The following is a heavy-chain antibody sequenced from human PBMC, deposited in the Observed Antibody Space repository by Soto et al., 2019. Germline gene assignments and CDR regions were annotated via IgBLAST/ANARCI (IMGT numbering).Heavy chain of an antibody. Sequence: EVQLLESGGGLVQPGGSLRLSCAASGFTFSSYAMSWVRRAPGKGLEWVSAISGSGGSTYYADSVKGRFTISRDNSKNTLYLQMNSLRAEDTAVYYCAKSLKTTVTTTVSFVYWGQGTLVTVSS. V-gene: IGHV3-23*01. CDR2: ISGSGGST. CDR3: AKSLKTTVTTTVSFVY. CDR1: GFTFSSYA. D-gene: IGHD4-17*01. J-gene: IGHJ4*02.